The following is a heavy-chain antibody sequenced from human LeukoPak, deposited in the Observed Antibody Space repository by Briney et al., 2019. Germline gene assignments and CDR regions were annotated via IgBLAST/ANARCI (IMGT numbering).Heavy chain of an antibody. CDR1: GFSFSGHW. CDR3: AYRNNFEY. Sequence: GGSLRLSCAASGFSFSGHWMNWVRQPPGKGLEWVANIKADGSEKYYVDSVKGRFTVSRDDAKRTVDLQMDNLRAEDTAIYYCAYRNNFEYWGQGALVTVSS. CDR2: IKADGSEK. D-gene: IGHD1-26*01. J-gene: IGHJ4*02. V-gene: IGHV3-7*05.